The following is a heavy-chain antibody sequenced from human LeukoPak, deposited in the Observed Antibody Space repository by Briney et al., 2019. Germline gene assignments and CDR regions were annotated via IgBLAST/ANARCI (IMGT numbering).Heavy chain of an antibody. J-gene: IGHJ6*02. CDR1: GGTFSSYA. CDR3: ARARGYSGYDSSYAGYGDYATPRYGMDV. D-gene: IGHD5-12*01. V-gene: IGHV1-69*04. CDR2: IIPIFGIA. Sequence: ASVKVSCKASGGTFSSYAISWVRQAPGQGLEWMGRIIPIFGIANYAQKFQGRATITADKSTSTAYMELSSLRSEDTAVYYCARARGYSGYDSSYAGYGDYATPRYGMDVWGQGTTVTVSS.